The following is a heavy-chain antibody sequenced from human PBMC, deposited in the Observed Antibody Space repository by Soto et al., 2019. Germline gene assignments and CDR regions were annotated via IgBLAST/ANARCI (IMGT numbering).Heavy chain of an antibody. J-gene: IGHJ3*02. D-gene: IGHD2-15*01. V-gene: IGHV1-69*13. CDR3: ARDRNVVVWGAFDI. CDR2: IIPIFGTA. Sequence: SVKVSCKASGGTFSSYAISWVRQAPGQGLEWMGGIIPIFGTANYAQKFQGRVTITADESTSTAYMELSSLRSEDTAVYCCARDRNVVVWGAFDIWGQGTMVTVSS. CDR1: GGTFSSYA.